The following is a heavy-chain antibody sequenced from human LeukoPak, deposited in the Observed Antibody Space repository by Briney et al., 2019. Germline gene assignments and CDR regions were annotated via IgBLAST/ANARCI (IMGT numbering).Heavy chain of an antibody. Sequence: QAGGSLRLSCAASTFSFNEYPMGWVRQAPGKGLEWVSVIYSGGSTYYTDSVKGRFSISRDESKNMLYLQMNSLRTEDTAMYYCARGPGSGTGGMDVWGQGTTVTVS. CDR3: ARGPGSGTGGMDV. CDR1: TFSFNEYP. V-gene: IGHV3-66*01. J-gene: IGHJ6*02. D-gene: IGHD3-10*01. CDR2: IYSGGST.